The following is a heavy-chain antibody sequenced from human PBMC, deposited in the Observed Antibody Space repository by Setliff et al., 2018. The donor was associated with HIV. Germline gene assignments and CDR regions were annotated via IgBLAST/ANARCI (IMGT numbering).Heavy chain of an antibody. Sequence: SETLSLTCTVSGGSISSHYWSWIRQPPGKGLEWIGYIYYSGSTNYNPSLKSRVTILVDTSKNQFSLKLTSVTPADTAVYYCARGARSYFDLWGRGTLITVSS. CDR2: IYYSGST. J-gene: IGHJ2*01. CDR1: GGSISSHY. CDR3: ARGARSYFDL. V-gene: IGHV4-59*11.